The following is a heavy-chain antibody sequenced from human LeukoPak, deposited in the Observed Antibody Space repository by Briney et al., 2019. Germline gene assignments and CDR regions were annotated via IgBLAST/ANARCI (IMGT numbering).Heavy chain of an antibody. D-gene: IGHD3-10*01. CDR2: IYTSGIT. Sequence: SETLSLTCTVSGDSISSYYWSWIRQPAGKGLEWIGRIYTSGITNYNPSLKSRVTISLDTSRNQFSLKLTSVTAADTAVYYCAKSNGYGLVDIWGQGTMVTVSS. CDR3: AKSNGYGLVDI. J-gene: IGHJ3*02. CDR1: GDSISSYY. V-gene: IGHV4-4*07.